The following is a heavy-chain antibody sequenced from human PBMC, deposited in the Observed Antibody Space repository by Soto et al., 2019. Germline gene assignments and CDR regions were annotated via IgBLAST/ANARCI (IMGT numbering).Heavy chain of an antibody. CDR1: GGSISSGDYY. D-gene: IGHD3-22*01. V-gene: IGHV4-30-4*01. J-gene: IGHJ4*02. Sequence: PSETLSLTCTVSGGSISSGDYYWSWIRQPPGKGLEWIGYIYYSGSTYYNPSLKSRVTISVDTSKNQFSLKLSSVTAADTAVYYCARVSHNYYDSSGYLHYFDYWGQGTLVTVSS. CDR2: IYYSGST. CDR3: ARVSHNYYDSSGYLHYFDY.